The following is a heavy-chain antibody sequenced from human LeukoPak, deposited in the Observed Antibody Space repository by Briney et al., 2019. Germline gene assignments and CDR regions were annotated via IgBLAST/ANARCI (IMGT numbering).Heavy chain of an antibody. V-gene: IGHV1-8*01. D-gene: IGHD2-2*01. Sequence: GASVKVSCKASGYTFTSYDINWVRQATGQGLEWMGWMNPNSGNTGYAQKFQGRVTMTRNTSISTAYMELSSLRAEDTAVYYCARGRLRYCSSTSCRTYYYYGMDVWGQGTTVTVSS. CDR3: ARGRLRYCSSTSCRTYYYYGMDV. CDR2: MNPNSGNT. J-gene: IGHJ6*02. CDR1: GYTFTSYD.